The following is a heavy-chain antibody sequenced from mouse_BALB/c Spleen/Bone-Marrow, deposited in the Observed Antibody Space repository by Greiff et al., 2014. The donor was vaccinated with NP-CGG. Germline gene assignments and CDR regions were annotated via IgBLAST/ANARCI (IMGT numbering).Heavy chain of an antibody. CDR1: GFSLTSYG. CDR3: ARVYLWYFDV. Sequence: VQFQQSGPGLVAPSQSLSITCTVSGFSLTSYGVHWARQPPGKGLEWLGVIWAGGSTNYNSALMSRLSISKDNSKSQVFLKMNSLQPDDTAMYYCARVYLWYFDVWGAGTTVTVSS. J-gene: IGHJ1*01. D-gene: IGHD2-3*01. CDR2: IWAGGST. V-gene: IGHV2-9*02.